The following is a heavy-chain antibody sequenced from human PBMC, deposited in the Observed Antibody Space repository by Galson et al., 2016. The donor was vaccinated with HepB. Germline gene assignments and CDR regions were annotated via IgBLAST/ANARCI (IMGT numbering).Heavy chain of an antibody. Sequence: SLRLSCAASGFRISDHYMDWVRQAPGKGLEWVGRSRHQGNSYTSEYAASLTGRFTISRDDSQNSLYLQMNSLKIEDTALYYCTRAVGYCSGGYCYYYAMDVLGQGTTVTVSS. CDR1: GFRISDHY. D-gene: IGHD2-15*01. CDR2: SRHQGNSYTS. V-gene: IGHV3-72*01. CDR3: TRAVGYCSGGYCYYYAMDV. J-gene: IGHJ6*02.